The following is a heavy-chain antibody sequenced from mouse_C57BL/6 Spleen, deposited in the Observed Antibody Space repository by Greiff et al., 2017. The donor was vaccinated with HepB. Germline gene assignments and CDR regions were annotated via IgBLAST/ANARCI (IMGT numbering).Heavy chain of an antibody. CDR2: INPSSGYT. CDR1: GYTFTSYW. CDR3: GRFITTAPYAMDY. J-gene: IGHJ4*01. V-gene: IGHV1-7*01. D-gene: IGHD1-1*01. Sequence: VQLQQSGAELAKPGASVKLSCKASGYTFTSYWMHWVKQRPGQGLEWIGYINPSSGYTKYNQKFKDKATLTADKSSSTAYMQLSSLTYEDSAVYYCGRFITTAPYAMDYWGQGTSVTVSS.